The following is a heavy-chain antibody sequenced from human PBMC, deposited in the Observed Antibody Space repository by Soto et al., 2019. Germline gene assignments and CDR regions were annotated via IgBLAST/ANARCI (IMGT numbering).Heavy chain of an antibody. CDR3: ARGGSGSYSRFDY. CDR1: GYAFTSYG. CDR2: ISAYNGNT. Sequence: GSVKGSWKASGYAFTSYGISFVRQAPGQGLEWMGWISAYNGNTNYAQKLQVRVTMTTDTSTSTAYMELRSLRSDDTAVYYCARGGSGSYSRFDYWGQGTLVTVSS. D-gene: IGHD1-26*01. J-gene: IGHJ4*02. V-gene: IGHV1-18*01.